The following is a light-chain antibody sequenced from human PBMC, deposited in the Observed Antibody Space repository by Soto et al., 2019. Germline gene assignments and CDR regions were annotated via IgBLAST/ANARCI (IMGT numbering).Light chain of an antibody. V-gene: IGKV3-11*01. Sequence: EIVLTQSPATLSLSPGERATHSCRASQSVTTYLTWYQQKPGQAPRLLIFDASKRATDTPARFSGSGSGTDFTLTISSLEREDFAVYYCQQRSNWPPITFGQGTRLEIK. J-gene: IGKJ5*01. CDR1: QSVTTY. CDR3: QQRSNWPPIT. CDR2: DAS.